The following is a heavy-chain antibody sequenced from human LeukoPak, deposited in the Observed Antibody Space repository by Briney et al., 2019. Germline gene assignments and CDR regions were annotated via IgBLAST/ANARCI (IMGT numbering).Heavy chain of an antibody. D-gene: IGHD4/OR15-4a*01. Sequence: SETLSLTCTVSGGSISSGDYYWSWIRQPPGKGLEWIGYIYYSGSTCYNPSLKSRVTMSVDTSKNQFSLKLSSVTAADTAVYYCARELTYADYWGQGTLVTVSS. CDR3: ARELTYADY. CDR1: GGSISSGDYY. J-gene: IGHJ4*02. CDR2: IYYSGST. V-gene: IGHV4-30-4*01.